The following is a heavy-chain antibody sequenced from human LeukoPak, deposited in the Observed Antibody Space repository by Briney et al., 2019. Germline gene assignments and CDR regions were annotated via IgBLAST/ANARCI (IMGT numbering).Heavy chain of an antibody. J-gene: IGHJ6*03. CDR2: ISGSGDTI. CDR1: GFPFSAYY. Sequence: GGSLRLSCAASGFPFSAYYMSWLRQAPGKGLEWISHISGSGDTIYYADSVKGRFTISRDNTKNSLYLQMNSLRAEDTAVYYCASSRPFGVWGYYMDVWGKGTTVTVSS. D-gene: IGHD3-10*01. CDR3: ASSRPFGVWGYYMDV. V-gene: IGHV3-11*04.